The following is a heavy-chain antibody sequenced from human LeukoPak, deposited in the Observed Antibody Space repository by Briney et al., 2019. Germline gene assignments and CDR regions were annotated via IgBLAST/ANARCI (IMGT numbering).Heavy chain of an antibody. J-gene: IGHJ5*02. CDR1: GFSFSNYW. V-gene: IGHV3-7*05. Sequence: PGGSLRLSCAASGFSFSNYWMIWVRQAPGKGLEWVGNIKEDGSEKRYADSVRGRFTISRDNAKTSIYLQMNSLRAEDTAVYYCARASKQWPQLTWGQGTLATVSS. D-gene: IGHD5-24*01. CDR2: IKEDGSEK. CDR3: ARASKQWPQLT.